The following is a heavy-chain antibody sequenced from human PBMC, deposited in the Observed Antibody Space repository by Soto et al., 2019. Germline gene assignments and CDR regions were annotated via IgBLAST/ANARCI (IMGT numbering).Heavy chain of an antibody. CDR2: ISYDGSLQ. CDR1: GFAFSSYG. Sequence: QAQLVESGGGVVQPGRSLRLSCAASGFAFSSYGMHWVRQAPGTGLEWVAVISYDGSLQHYADSVKGRFTISRDNSKNMGLRQISSPRAEDTAVYYCVSDRGYGHASVPYSWGQGTLVSVSS. J-gene: IGHJ4*02. CDR3: VSDRGYGHASVPYS. V-gene: IGHV3-30*03. D-gene: IGHD5-18*01.